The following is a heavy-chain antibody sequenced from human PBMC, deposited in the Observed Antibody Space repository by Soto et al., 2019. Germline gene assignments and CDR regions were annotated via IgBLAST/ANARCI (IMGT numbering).Heavy chain of an antibody. D-gene: IGHD6-19*01. CDR3: ARGLITGSHYSGGWYYFDS. J-gene: IGHJ4*02. V-gene: IGHV4-30-4*01. Sequence: SETLSLTCTVSGGSIRSGDYYWSWIRQSPGKGLEWIGFIYHSGSTYYNPSLKSRVTISVRTSNSQFSLELSSVTAADTAVYYCARGLITGSHYSGGWYYFDSWGQGTQVTVSS. CDR2: IYHSGST. CDR1: GGSIRSGDYY.